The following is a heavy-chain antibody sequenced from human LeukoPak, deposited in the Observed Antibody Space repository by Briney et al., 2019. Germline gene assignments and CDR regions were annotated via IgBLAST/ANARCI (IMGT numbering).Heavy chain of an antibody. CDR2: IYSGGST. CDR1: GFTVSSNY. V-gene: IGHV3-66*01. J-gene: IGHJ4*02. CDR3: ARSEMISSIAAGFDY. Sequence: GGSLRLSCAASGFTVSSNYMSWVRQAPGKGLEWVSVIYSGGSTYYADSVKGRFTISRDNSKNTLYLQMNSLRAEDTAVYYCARSEMISSIAAGFDYWGQGTLVTVSS. D-gene: IGHD6-6*01.